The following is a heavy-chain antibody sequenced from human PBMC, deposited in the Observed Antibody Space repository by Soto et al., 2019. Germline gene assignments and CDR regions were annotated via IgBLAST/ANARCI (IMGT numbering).Heavy chain of an antibody. J-gene: IGHJ4*02. Sequence: PGGSLRLSCAASGVTFSGSAVHWVRQASGKGLEWVGRIRSKANSYATAYAASVKGRFTISRDDSKNTAYLQMNSLKTEDMAVYYCTRQGSEAVAGVYWGQGTLVTVSS. CDR1: GVTFSGSA. CDR3: TRQGSEAVAGVY. V-gene: IGHV3-73*01. CDR2: IRSKANSYAT. D-gene: IGHD6-19*01.